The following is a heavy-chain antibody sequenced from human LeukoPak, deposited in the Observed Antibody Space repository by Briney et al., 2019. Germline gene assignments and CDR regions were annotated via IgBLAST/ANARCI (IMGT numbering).Heavy chain of an antibody. CDR1: GGSISSSSYY. J-gene: IGHJ4*02. CDR2: INHSGST. CDR3: AKDLKMVIPTYYFDY. D-gene: IGHD2-21*01. V-gene: IGHV4-39*07. Sequence: PSETLSLTCTVSGGSISSSSYYWSWIRQPPGKGLEWIGEINHSGSTNYNPSLKSRVTISVDTSKNQFSLKLSSVTAADTAVYYCAKDLKMVIPTYYFDYWGQGTLVTVSS.